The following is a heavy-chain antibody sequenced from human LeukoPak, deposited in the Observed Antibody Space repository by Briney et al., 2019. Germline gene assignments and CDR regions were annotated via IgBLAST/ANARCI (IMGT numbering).Heavy chain of an antibody. CDR1: GYSFTSYW. D-gene: IGHD3-3*01. Sequence: GESLKISCKGSGYSFTSYWIDWVRQMPGKGLEWMGIIYPGDSDTGYSTSFQCHVTISADKSSSTAYLQWSSLKASDTAMYYCARRTIFGVVTPQNWFDPWGQGTLVTVSS. CDR3: ARRTIFGVVTPQNWFDP. V-gene: IGHV5-51*01. J-gene: IGHJ5*02. CDR2: IYPGDSDT.